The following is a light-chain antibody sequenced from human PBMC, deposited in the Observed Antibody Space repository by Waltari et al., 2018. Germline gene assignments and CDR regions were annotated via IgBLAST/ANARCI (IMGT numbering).Light chain of an antibody. CDR3: GSYAGTNTLL. J-gene: IGLJ2*01. Sequence: QSPLTQPAAVSGSPGQSITISCTGSGSAVGSYFLVSWYQQNPGKAPRLLIYAASRRPSGVSTRFSGSKSGNTASLTISGLQAEDEADYYCGSYAGTNTLLFGGGTKVTVL. CDR1: GSAVGSYFL. V-gene: IGLV2-23*01. CDR2: AAS.